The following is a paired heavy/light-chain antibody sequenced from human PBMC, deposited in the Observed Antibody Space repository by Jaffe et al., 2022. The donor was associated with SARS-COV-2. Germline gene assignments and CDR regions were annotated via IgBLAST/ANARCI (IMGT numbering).Heavy chain of an antibody. D-gene: IGHD3-10*01. CDR1: GFTFSRYA. J-gene: IGHJ5*02. V-gene: IGHV3-64D*09. CDR2: ISTNGGST. CDR3: ARSGSPPVA. Sequence: EVQLVESGGGLVQPGGSLRLSCSASGFTFSRYALHWVRQTPGQGLEYVSAISTNGGSTYYADSVKGRFTISRDNSRNTLYLQMSSLRTEDTAVYYCARSGSPPVAWGQGTLVTVSS.
Light chain of an antibody. CDR1: QNVLYSSDNKNY. CDR3: QQYYSTPYT. J-gene: IGKJ2*01. V-gene: IGKV4-1*01. Sequence: DLVMTQSPDSLAVSLGERATINCKSSQNVLYSSDNKNYLAWYQQKPGQPPKLLIYWASTRESGVPDRFSGSGSGTDFTLTISSLQAEDVAVYYCQQYYSTPYTFGQGTKLEIK. CDR2: WAS.